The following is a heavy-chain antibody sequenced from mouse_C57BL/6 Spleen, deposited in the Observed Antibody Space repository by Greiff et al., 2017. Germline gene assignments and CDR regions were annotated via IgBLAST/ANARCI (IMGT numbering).Heavy chain of an antibody. D-gene: IGHD1-1*01. V-gene: IGHV1-81*01. Sequence: QVQLQQSGAELARPGASVKLSCKASGYTFTSYGISWVKQRTGQGLEWIGEIYPRSGNTYYNEKFKGKATLTADKSSSTAYMELRSLTSEDAAVYFCARDYYGSSPYFDYWGQGTTLTVSS. J-gene: IGHJ2*01. CDR3: ARDYYGSSPYFDY. CDR2: IYPRSGNT. CDR1: GYTFTSYG.